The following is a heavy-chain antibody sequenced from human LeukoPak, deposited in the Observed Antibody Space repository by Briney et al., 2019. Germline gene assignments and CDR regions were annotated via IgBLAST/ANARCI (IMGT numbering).Heavy chain of an antibody. CDR2: IRSKAYGGTT. CDR3: TRSRCSSTSCYWGVFDY. J-gene: IGHJ4*02. V-gene: IGHV3-49*04. D-gene: IGHD2-2*01. Sequence: PGGSLRLSCTASGFTFGDYAMSWVRQAPGKGLEWVGFIRSKAYGGTTEYAASVKGRFTISRDDSKSIAYLQMNSLKTEDTAVYYCTRSRCSSTSCYWGVFDYWGQGTLVTVSS. CDR1: GFTFGDYA.